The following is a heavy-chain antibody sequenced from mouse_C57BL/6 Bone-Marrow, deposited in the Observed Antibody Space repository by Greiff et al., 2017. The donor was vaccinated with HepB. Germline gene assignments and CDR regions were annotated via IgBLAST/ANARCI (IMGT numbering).Heavy chain of an antibody. J-gene: IGHJ4*01. V-gene: IGHV1-52*01. CDR2: IDPSDSET. CDR3: ARYDGYSYYAMDY. D-gene: IGHD2-3*01. Sequence: VKLQQPGAELVRPGSSVKLSCKASGYTFTSYWMHWVKQRPIQGLEWIGNIDPSDSETHYNQKFKDKATLTVDKSSSTAYMQLSSLTSEDSAVYYCARYDGYSYYAMDYWGQGTSVTVSS. CDR1: GYTFTSYW.